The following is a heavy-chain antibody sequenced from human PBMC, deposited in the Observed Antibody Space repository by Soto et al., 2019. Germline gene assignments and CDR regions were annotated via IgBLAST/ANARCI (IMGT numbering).Heavy chain of an antibody. CDR2: FDPEDGET. CDR3: AISKLAPGVVPAATYYYYYGMGV. V-gene: IGHV1-24*01. D-gene: IGHD2-2*01. J-gene: IGHJ6*02. CDR1: GYTFTSYG. Sequence: GASVKVSCKASGYTFTSYGISWVRQAPGKGLEWMGGFDPEDGETIYAQKFQGRVTMTEDTSTDTAYMELSSLRSEDTALYYCAISKLAPGVVPAATYYYYYGMGVWGQGTTVTVSS.